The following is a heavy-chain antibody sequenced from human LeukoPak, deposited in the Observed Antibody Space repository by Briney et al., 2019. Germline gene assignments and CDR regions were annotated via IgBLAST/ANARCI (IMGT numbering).Heavy chain of an antibody. CDR3: AKVGEPYGSGSYYVDY. Sequence: PGGSLRLSCAASGFTFSSYGMSWVRQAPGKGLEWVSAISGSGGSTYYADSVKGRFTISRDNSKNTLYLQMNTLRAEDTAVYYCAKVGEPYGSGSYYVDYWGQGTLVTVSS. CDR2: ISGSGGST. V-gene: IGHV3-23*01. J-gene: IGHJ4*02. CDR1: GFTFSSYG. D-gene: IGHD3-10*01.